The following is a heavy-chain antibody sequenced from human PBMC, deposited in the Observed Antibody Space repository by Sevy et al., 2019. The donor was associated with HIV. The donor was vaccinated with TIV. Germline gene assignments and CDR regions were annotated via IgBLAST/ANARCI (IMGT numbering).Heavy chain of an antibody. CDR3: ARETVGGYDP. CDR1: GFTVSNDY. Sequence: GGSLRLSCAASGFTVSNDYMSWVRQAPGKGLEWVSVIYSGGNTYYADSVKGRFTISRDNSKNMVYLQMNSLRAEDTAVYYCARETVGGYDPWSQGTLVTVSS. CDR2: IYSGGNT. J-gene: IGHJ5*02. D-gene: IGHD1-26*01. V-gene: IGHV3-53*01.